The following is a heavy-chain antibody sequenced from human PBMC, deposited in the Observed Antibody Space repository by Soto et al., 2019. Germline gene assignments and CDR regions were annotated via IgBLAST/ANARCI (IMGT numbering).Heavy chain of an antibody. D-gene: IGHD3-16*02. CDR1: GFTFSSYG. V-gene: IGHV3-33*01. Sequence: GGSLRLSCAASGFTFSSYGMHWVRQAPGKGLEWVAVIWYDGSNKYYADSVKGRFTISRDNSKNTLYLQMNSLRAEDTAVYYCARERRLSAAGDYYYYYMDVWGKGTTVTVSS. J-gene: IGHJ6*03. CDR3: ARERRLSAAGDYYYYYMDV. CDR2: IWYDGSNK.